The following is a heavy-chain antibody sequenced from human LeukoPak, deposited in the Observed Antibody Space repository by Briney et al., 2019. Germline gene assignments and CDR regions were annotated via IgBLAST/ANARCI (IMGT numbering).Heavy chain of an antibody. D-gene: IGHD5-18*01. CDR3: AKDHLAGYSYGGYYFDY. Sequence: PGGSLRLSCAASGFTFSSYEMNWVRQAPGKGLEWVSYISGSASNIYYTDSVKGRFTISRDNAKNSLYLQMSSLRGEDTAVYYCAKDHLAGYSYGGYYFDYWGQGTLVTVSS. V-gene: IGHV3-48*03. J-gene: IGHJ4*02. CDR1: GFTFSSYE. CDR2: ISGSASNI.